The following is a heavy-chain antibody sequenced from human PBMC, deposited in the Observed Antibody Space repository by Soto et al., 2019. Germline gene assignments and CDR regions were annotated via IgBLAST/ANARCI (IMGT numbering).Heavy chain of an antibody. D-gene: IGHD5-18*01. CDR2: ISYDGRNK. CDR1: GFTFSSYG. CDR3: TVLAVHKDMVIDS. V-gene: IGHV3-30*03. J-gene: IGHJ4*02. Sequence: QVQLVESGGGVVQPGRSLRLSCAASGFTFSSYGMHWVRQAPGKGLEWVAVISYDGRNKFYADSGKGRFTISRDNSKNALFLKMTSLRAEDTAVYYWTVLAVHKDMVIDSWGQGTLVTVSS.